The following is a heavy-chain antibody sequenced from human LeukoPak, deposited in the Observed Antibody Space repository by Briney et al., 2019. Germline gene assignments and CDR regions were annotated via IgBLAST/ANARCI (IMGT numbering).Heavy chain of an antibody. CDR3: ARQPLYYDFWSGYSYFDY. V-gene: IGHV4-39*01. D-gene: IGHD3-3*01. CDR1: GGSISSSNYN. J-gene: IGHJ4*02. CDR2: IYYSGST. Sequence: SETLSLTCTVPGGSISSSNYNWGWIRQPPGKGLDRIGRIYYSGSTYYNTSLMSRVTISVDTSKNQFSLKLNSVTAADTAVYYCARQPLYYDFWSGYSYFDYWGQGTLVTVSS.